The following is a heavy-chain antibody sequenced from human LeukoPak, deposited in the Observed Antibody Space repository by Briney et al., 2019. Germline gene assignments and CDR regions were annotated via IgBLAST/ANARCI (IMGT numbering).Heavy chain of an antibody. CDR3: ATDYSDTSGFDY. CDR1: GGSFSGYY. D-gene: IGHD4-11*01. Sequence: SETLSLTCAVYGGSFSGYYWSWIRQPPEKGLEWIGEINHSGSTNYNPSLKSRVTISVDTSKNQFSLKLSSVTAADTAVYYCATDYSDTSGFDYWGQGTLVTVSS. V-gene: IGHV4-34*01. J-gene: IGHJ4*02. CDR2: INHSGST.